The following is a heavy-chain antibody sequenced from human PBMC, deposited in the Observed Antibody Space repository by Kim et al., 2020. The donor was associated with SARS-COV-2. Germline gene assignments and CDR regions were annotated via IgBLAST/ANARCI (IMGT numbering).Heavy chain of an antibody. J-gene: IGHJ3*02. D-gene: IGHD5-18*01. CDR2: ISSSGSTI. Sequence: GGSLRLSCAASGFTFSDYYMSWIRQAPGKGLEWVSYISSSGSTIYYADSVKGRFTISRDNAKNSLYLQMNSLRAEDTAVYYCARTWIQLWFGAFDIWGQGTMVTVSS. V-gene: IGHV3-11*01. CDR1: GFTFSDYY. CDR3: ARTWIQLWFGAFDI.